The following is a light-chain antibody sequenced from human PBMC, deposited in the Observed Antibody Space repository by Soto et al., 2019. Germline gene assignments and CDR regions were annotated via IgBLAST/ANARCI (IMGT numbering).Light chain of an antibody. J-gene: IGLJ1*01. CDR2: DVS. CDR1: NSDVGGYNY. Sequence: QSALTQPASVSGSPGQSITISCTGTNSDVGGYNYVSWYQQHPGKAPKLMIYDVSNRPSGVSDRFSGSKSGNTASLTISGLQAEDEADYYCSSYTSSTTLDVFGTGTKVTVL. CDR3: SSYTSSTTLDV. V-gene: IGLV2-14*01.